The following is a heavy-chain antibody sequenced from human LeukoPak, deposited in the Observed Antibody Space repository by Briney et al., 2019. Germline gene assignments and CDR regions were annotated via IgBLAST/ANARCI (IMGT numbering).Heavy chain of an antibody. V-gene: IGHV3-30-3*01. D-gene: IGHD3-22*01. CDR1: GITVTSNH. CDR3: ARDDDSSGYYSY. J-gene: IGHJ4*02. Sequence: GGSLRLSCAASGITVTSNHMSWVRQAPGKGLEWVAVISYDGSNKYYADSVKGRFTISRDNSKNTLYLQMNSLRAEDTAVYYCARDDDSSGYYSYWGQGTLVTVSS. CDR2: ISYDGSNK.